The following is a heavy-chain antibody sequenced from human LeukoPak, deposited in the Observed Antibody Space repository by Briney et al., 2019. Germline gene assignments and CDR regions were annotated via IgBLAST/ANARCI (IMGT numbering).Heavy chain of an antibody. J-gene: IGHJ4*02. CDR1: GFTLSNYG. V-gene: IGHV3-30*03. D-gene: IGHD3-22*01. Sequence: PGRSLRLSCAASGFTLSNYGIHWVRQAPGKGLVWVADISYDGSIKYYADSVKGRFTIPRDNSKNTLYLQMNSLRAEDTAVYYCARDLNYYDSSGYGHWGQGTLVTVSS. CDR3: ARDLNYYDSSGYGH. CDR2: ISYDGSIK.